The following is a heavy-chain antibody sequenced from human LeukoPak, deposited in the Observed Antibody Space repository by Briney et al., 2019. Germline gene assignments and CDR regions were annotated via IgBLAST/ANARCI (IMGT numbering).Heavy chain of an antibody. V-gene: IGHV3-23*01. Sequence: GGSLRLSCAASGFTFGNYATNWVRQAPGKGLEWVSSLSSSGGNPNYADSVKGRFTIVRDTSKNTLFLQMNGLRAEDTALYSCAKCARTPEGGSGWCNWFDTWGQGTQVTVSS. CDR2: LSSSGGNP. CDR3: AKCARTPEGGSGWCNWFDT. J-gene: IGHJ5*02. D-gene: IGHD3-3*01. CDR1: GFTFGNYA.